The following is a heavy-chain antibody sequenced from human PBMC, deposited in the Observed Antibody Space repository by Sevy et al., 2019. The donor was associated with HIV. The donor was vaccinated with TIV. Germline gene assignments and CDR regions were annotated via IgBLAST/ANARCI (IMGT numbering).Heavy chain of an antibody. CDR1: GFTFDDYA. D-gene: IGHD2-8*01. V-gene: IGHV3-9*01. J-gene: IGHJ3*02. CDR2: ISWNSGSI. Sequence: GGSLRLSCAASGFTFDDYAMHWVRQAPGKGLEWVSGISWNSGSIGYADSVKGRFTISRDNAKNSLYLQMNSLRAEDTALYYCAKDIGVLRNAFDIWGQGTMVTVSS. CDR3: AKDIGVLRNAFDI.